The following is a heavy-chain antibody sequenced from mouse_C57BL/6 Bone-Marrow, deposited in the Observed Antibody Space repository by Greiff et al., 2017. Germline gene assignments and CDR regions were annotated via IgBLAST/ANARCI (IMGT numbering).Heavy chain of an antibody. CDR3: AREGDTHGRSYRVFFDY. V-gene: IGHV1-59*01. CDR2: IDPSDSYT. Sequence: QVHVKQPGAELVRPGTSVKLSCKASGYTFTSYWMHWVKQRPGQGLEWIGVIDPSDSYTNYNHKFKGKATLTVDTSSSTAYMQLSSLTSEDSAVYYCAREGDTHGRSYRVFFDYWGQGTTLTVSS. CDR1: GYTFTSYW. D-gene: IGHD1-1*01. J-gene: IGHJ2*01.